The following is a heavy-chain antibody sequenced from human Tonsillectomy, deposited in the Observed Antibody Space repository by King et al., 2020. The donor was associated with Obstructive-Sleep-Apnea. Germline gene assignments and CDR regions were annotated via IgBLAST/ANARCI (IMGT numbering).Heavy chain of an antibody. J-gene: IGHJ3*02. V-gene: IGHV1-18*01. CDR2: ISPYNANT. CDR1: GYTFSSHG. Sequence: QLVQSGAEVKKPGASVKVSCKASGYTFSSHGISWVRQAPGQGLEWMGWISPYNANTKYAQKFQGRVTMTTDTSTSTAYMELRSLSSDDTAVYYCAKNYYDSSGYYSSDTFDIWGQGTMVTVSS. CDR3: AKNYYDSSGYYSSDTFDI. D-gene: IGHD3-22*01.